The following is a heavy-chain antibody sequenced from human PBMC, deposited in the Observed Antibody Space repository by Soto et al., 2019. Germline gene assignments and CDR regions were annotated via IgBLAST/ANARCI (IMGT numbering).Heavy chain of an antibody. CDR2: IYYSGST. V-gene: IGHV4-30-4*01. D-gene: IGHD6-6*01. CDR3: ARERPDGARLVP. CDR1: GGSISSGDYY. J-gene: IGHJ5*02. Sequence: QVQLQESGPGLVKPSQTLSLTCTVSGGSISSGDYYWSWIRQPPGKGLEWIGYIYYSGSTYYNPSSKRRVTESVDTSKNQFSRKLSSVTAADTAVCYCARERPDGARLVPWGQGTLVTASS.